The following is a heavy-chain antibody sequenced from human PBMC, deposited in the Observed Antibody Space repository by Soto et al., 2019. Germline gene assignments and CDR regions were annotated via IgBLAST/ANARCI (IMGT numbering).Heavy chain of an antibody. V-gene: IGHV3-23*01. CDR1: GFTFSSYA. Sequence: EVQLLESGGGLVQPGGSLRLSCAASGFTFSSYAMSWVRQTPGKGLEWVSVISGSGGITKYADSVKGRLTISRDNSKNTLIRQVNSLRVDDTAVYYCTKLTSWYGGWFDPWGQGTLVTVSS. CDR3: TKLTSWYGGWFDP. CDR2: ISGSGGIT. D-gene: IGHD2-2*01. J-gene: IGHJ5*02.